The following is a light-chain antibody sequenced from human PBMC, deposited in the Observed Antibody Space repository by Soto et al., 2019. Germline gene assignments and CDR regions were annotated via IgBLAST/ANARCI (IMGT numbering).Light chain of an antibody. V-gene: IGKV3-15*01. CDR1: QSVSTN. J-gene: IGKJ1*01. Sequence: EIVMTQSPATLSGSPGERATLSCRASQSVSTNLAWYQQKPGQAPRLLIYGASTRATGIPARFSGSGSGTEFTLIISSLQSADFPVCYCQQYTNRPPWTFGQGTKV. CDR2: GAS. CDR3: QQYTNRPPWT.